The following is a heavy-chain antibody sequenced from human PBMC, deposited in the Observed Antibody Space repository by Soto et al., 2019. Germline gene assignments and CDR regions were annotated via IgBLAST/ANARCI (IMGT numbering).Heavy chain of an antibody. CDR1: GDSVSNNSAA. V-gene: IGHV6-1*01. Sequence: SQTLSLTCAISGDSVSNNSAAWNWIRQSPSRGLEWLGRTYYRSKWYNDYAVSVKSRITINPDTSKNQFSLQLNSVTPEDTAVYYCARDGRGIVGATTHYYYGMDVWGQGTTVTVSS. D-gene: IGHD1-26*01. CDR2: TYYRSKWYN. J-gene: IGHJ6*02. CDR3: ARDGRGIVGATTHYYYGMDV.